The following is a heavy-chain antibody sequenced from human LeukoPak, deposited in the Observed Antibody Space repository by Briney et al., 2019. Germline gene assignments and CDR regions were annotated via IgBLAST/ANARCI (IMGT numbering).Heavy chain of an antibody. CDR3: ARNALNYGGPSDF. Sequence: GGSLRLSCAASVFTFSSYGMHWVRQAPGKGLEWVAVIWYDGSDKYYADSVRGRFTISRDNSKNTLYLQMNSLRAEDTAVYYCARNALNYGGPSDFWGQGTLVTLSS. D-gene: IGHD4-23*01. V-gene: IGHV3-33*08. CDR1: VFTFSSYG. CDR2: IWYDGSDK. J-gene: IGHJ4*02.